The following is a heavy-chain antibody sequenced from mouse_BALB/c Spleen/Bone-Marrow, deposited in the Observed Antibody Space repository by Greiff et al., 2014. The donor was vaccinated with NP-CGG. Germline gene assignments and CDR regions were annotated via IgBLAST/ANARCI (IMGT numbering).Heavy chain of an antibody. J-gene: IGHJ4*01. CDR1: GFTFSSYA. V-gene: IGHV5-6-5*01. CDR3: ARGGGYYYAMDY. Sequence: EVHLVESGGGLVKPGGSLKLSCAASGFTFSSYAMSWVRQTPEKRLEWVASISSGGSTYYPDSVKGRFTISRDNARNILYLQMSSLRSEDTAMHYCARGGGYYYAMDYWGQGTSVTVSS. CDR2: ISSGGST.